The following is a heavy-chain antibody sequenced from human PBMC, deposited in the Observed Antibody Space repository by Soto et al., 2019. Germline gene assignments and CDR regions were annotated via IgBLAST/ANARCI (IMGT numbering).Heavy chain of an antibody. D-gene: IGHD3-16*01. J-gene: IGHJ5*02. Sequence: SETLSLTCIVSGGSISSSSYYWGWIRQPPGKGLEWIGSIYYSGSTYYNPSLKSRVTISADRTNNQLFLRLTSVTAADTAIYYCARDHDYVWGSHRNWLGLWGQGTPVTVSS. V-gene: IGHV4-39*07. CDR3: ARDHDYVWGSHRNWLGL. CDR2: IYYSGST. CDR1: GGSISSSSYY.